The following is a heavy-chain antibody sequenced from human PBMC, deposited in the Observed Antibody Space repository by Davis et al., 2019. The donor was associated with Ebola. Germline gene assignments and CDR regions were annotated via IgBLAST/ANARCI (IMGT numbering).Heavy chain of an antibody. CDR1: GYPISSGYY. D-gene: IGHD4-17*01. CDR2: IHHTESP. Sequence: MPSETLSLTCTVSGYPISSGYYCGCIRQPPGKGLEWMGSIHHTESPYYNPSLKSRLTISVDTSKNQFSLKLSSVTAADTAVYYCARGPPRYGFYWGQGTLVTVSS. J-gene: IGHJ4*02. V-gene: IGHV4-38-2*02. CDR3: ARGPPRYGFY.